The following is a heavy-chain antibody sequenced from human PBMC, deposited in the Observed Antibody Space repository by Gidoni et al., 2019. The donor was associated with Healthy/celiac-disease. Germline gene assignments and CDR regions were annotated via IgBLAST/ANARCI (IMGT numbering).Heavy chain of an antibody. Sequence: QVQLQESGPGLVKPSETLSLTCPVSGGSISSYYWSWIRQPPGKGLEWIGYIYYSGSTNYNPSLKSRVTISVDTSKNQFSLKLSSVTAADTAVYYCARDRGPLWFGEGRGWFDPWGQGTLVTVSS. D-gene: IGHD3-10*01. J-gene: IGHJ5*02. CDR2: IYYSGST. V-gene: IGHV4-59*01. CDR1: GGSISSYY. CDR3: ARDRGPLWFGEGRGWFDP.